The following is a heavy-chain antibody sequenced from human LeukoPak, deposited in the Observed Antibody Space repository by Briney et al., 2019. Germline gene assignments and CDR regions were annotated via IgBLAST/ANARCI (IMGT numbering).Heavy chain of an antibody. J-gene: IGHJ4*02. CDR1: GVSISSYY. Sequence: SETLSLTCTVSGVSISSYYWTWIRQPPGKGLEWIAYIYYTGNTNYGPSLKSRVTISVDTSKNQFSLKLSSVTSADTAVYYCARAGSSWSFDFWGQGTLVTVSS. CDR3: ARAGSSWSFDF. CDR2: IYYTGNT. V-gene: IGHV4-59*01. D-gene: IGHD6-13*01.